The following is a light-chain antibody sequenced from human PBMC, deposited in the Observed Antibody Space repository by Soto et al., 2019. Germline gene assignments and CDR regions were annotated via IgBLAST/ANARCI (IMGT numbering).Light chain of an antibody. CDR2: DVS. J-gene: IGLJ2*01. Sequence: QSALTQPASVSGSPGPSITISCTGTSSDVGGYNYVSWYQQHPGKAPKLMIYDVSNRPSGVSNRFSGSKSGNTASLTISGLQAEDEADYYCSSYTSSSTPLFGGGTQLTVL. V-gene: IGLV2-14*01. CDR1: SSDVGGYNY. CDR3: SSYTSSSTPL.